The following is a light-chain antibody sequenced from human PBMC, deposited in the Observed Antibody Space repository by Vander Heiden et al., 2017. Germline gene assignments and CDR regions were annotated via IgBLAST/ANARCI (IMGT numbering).Light chain of an antibody. J-gene: IGKJ2*01. CDR3: QQDNTAPYT. V-gene: IGKV1-27*01. CDR2: AAS. CDR1: QGITNY. Sequence: DIQMTQSPSSLSASLGDRVPITCRASQGITNYLAWFQQKPGKVPRLLISAASLLQSGVPSRFSGSGSGTDFTLTISNLQPEDVATYYCQQDNTAPYTFGQGTKLEIE.